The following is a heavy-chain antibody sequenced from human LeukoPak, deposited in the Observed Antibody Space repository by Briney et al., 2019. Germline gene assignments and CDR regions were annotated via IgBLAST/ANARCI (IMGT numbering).Heavy chain of an antibody. D-gene: IGHD4-23*01. CDR2: INHSGST. J-gene: IGHJ4*02. CDR1: GGSFSGYY. Sequence: SETLSLTCAVYGGSFSGYYWSWIRQPPGKGLEWIGEINHSGSTNYNPSLKSRVTISVDTSKNQFSLKLSSVTAADTAVYYCARDYGGKGLFPNWGQGTLVTVSS. CDR3: ARDYGGKGLFPN. V-gene: IGHV4-34*01.